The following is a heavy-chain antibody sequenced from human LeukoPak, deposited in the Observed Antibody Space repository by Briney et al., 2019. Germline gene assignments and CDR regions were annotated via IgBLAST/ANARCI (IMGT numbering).Heavy chain of an antibody. CDR1: GSIFSSYV. Sequence: GSLRLSYAASGSIFSSYVMSWVRPAPGEWLAWVSAISGSGGGICNADFVKGRFTISRDNSKNTLNMQMNSLRAEDTAVYYCAKEQIWYYYDSSGPGGHDAFDIWGKGTMVTVSS. CDR3: AKEQIWYYYDSSGPGGHDAFDI. V-gene: IGHV3-23*01. J-gene: IGHJ3*02. D-gene: IGHD3-22*01. CDR2: ISGSGGGI.